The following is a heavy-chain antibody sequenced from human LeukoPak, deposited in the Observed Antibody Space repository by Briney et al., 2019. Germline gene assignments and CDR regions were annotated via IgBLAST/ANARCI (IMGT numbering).Heavy chain of an antibody. CDR1: GFTFSSYA. V-gene: IGHV3-23*01. J-gene: IGHJ4*02. CDR2: ISGSGGST. D-gene: IGHD6-19*01. Sequence: GGSLRLXCAASGFTFSSYAMSWVRQAPGKGLEWVSAISGSGGSTYYADSVKGRFTISRDNPKNTLYLQMNSLRAEDTAVYYCATHPQWLATYYFDYWGQGTLVTVSS. CDR3: ATHPQWLATYYFDY.